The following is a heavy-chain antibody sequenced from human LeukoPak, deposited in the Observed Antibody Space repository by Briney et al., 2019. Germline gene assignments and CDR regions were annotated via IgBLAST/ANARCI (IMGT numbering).Heavy chain of an antibody. CDR3: TRDPTNYGDYVNRIGAFDI. V-gene: IGHV3-7*03. J-gene: IGHJ3*02. CDR2: IKQDGNEK. CDR1: GFRFNTFW. Sequence: GGSLRLSCAASGFRFNTFWMSWVRQAPGKGLEWVANIKQDGNEKYYADPVKGRFTISRDHSKNTLYLQMNNLRAEDTAVYYCTRDPTNYGDYVNRIGAFDIWGQGTMVTVSS. D-gene: IGHD4-17*01.